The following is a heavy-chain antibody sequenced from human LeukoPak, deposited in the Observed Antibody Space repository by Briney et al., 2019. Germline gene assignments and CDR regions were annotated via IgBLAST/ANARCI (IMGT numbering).Heavy chain of an antibody. V-gene: IGHV1-8*01. Sequence: GASVKVSCKASGYTFTSYDINWVRQATGQGLEWMGWMNPNSGNTGYAQKFQGRVTMTRNTSISTAYMELSSLRSEDTAVYYCAKAHYDILTGLDYSFYILGQGKKGTGSS. CDR1: GYTFTSYD. CDR2: MNPNSGNT. J-gene: IGHJ3*02. CDR3: AKAHYDILTGLDYSFYI. D-gene: IGHD3-9*01.